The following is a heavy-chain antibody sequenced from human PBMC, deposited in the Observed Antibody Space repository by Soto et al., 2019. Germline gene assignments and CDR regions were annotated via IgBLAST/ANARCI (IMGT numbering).Heavy chain of an antibody. CDR3: ARAQILTGYYMSSYYYYMDV. CDR1: GGSISSGGYY. J-gene: IGHJ6*03. V-gene: IGHV4-31*03. CDR2: IYYSGST. Sequence: KTSETLSLTCTVSGGSISSGGYYWSWIRQHPGKGLEWIGYIYYSGSTYYNPSLKSRVTISVDTSKNQFSLKLSSVTAADTAVYYCARAQILTGYYMSSYYYYMDVSGKGTTVTVS. D-gene: IGHD3-9*01.